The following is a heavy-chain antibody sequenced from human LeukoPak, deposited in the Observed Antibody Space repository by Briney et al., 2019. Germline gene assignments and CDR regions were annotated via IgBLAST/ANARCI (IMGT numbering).Heavy chain of an antibody. CDR2: IDNGGGST. CDR3: ARDEAMPGLWYFGY. D-gene: IGHD2-2*01. CDR1: GFTFSSYA. J-gene: IGHJ4*02. Sequence: PGGSLRLSCAVSGFTFSSYAMSWVRQAPGKGLEWVSAIDNGGGSTNYADSVKGRFTISRDNSKNTLYLQMNNLRAEDTAVYYCARDEAMPGLWYFGYWGQGTLVTVSS. V-gene: IGHV3-23*01.